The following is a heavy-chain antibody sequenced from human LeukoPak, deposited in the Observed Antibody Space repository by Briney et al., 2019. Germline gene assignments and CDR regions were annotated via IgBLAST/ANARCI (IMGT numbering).Heavy chain of an antibody. Sequence: SETLSLTRTVSGGSISSYYWSWIRQPPGKGLESIGYIYYSGSTNYNPSLKSRVTISVDTSKNQFSLKLSSVTAADTAVYYCARATHSPMTTVTIGGVWYFDLWGRGTLVTVSS. V-gene: IGHV4-59*01. J-gene: IGHJ2*01. CDR2: IYYSGST. CDR3: ARATHSPMTTVTIGGVWYFDL. D-gene: IGHD4-17*01. CDR1: GGSISSYY.